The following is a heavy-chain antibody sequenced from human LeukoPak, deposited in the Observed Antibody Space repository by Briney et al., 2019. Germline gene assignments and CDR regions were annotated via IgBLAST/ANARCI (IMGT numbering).Heavy chain of an antibody. J-gene: IGHJ3*02. CDR3: ARANDYDNAFDI. Sequence: PGGSLRLSCAASGFTFSSYEMNWVRQAPGKGLEWVSFITSGGTTIYYADSVKGRFTISRDNAKNPLYLQMSSLRAEDTAVYYCARANDYDNAFDIWGLGTMVTVSS. V-gene: IGHV3-48*03. CDR2: ITSGGTTI. D-gene: IGHD4-17*01. CDR1: GFTFSSYE.